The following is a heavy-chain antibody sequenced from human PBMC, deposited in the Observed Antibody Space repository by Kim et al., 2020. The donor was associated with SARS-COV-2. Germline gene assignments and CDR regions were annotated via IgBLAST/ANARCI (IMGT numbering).Heavy chain of an antibody. CDR2: IWHDGTTK. Sequence: GGSLRLSCVASGVTLNHYGMHWVRQAPGKGLEWVAFIWHDGTTKYNADAVQGRFIISRDTSKNTVYLQMNSLRAEDTAMYFCARGASILLNYYYYMDIWGRGASVTVS. V-gene: IGHV3-33*01. CDR3: ARGASILLNYYYYMDI. D-gene: IGHD3-3*02. CDR1: GVTLNHYG. J-gene: IGHJ6*03.